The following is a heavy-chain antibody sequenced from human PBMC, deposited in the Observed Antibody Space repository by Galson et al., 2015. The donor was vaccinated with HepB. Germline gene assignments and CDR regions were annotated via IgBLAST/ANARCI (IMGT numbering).Heavy chain of an antibody. Sequence: SLRLSCAASGFTFNTFGMRWVRQAPGKGLEWVSAIGSRGDVAYYADSVKGRFIISRDNSRHTVDLQMNSLRAEDTAVYYCAKPGNCTTTRCTYYFDSWGQGTLVTVSS. CDR2: IGSRGDVA. CDR1: GFTFNTFG. J-gene: IGHJ4*02. CDR3: AKPGNCTTTRCTYYFDS. D-gene: IGHD2-8*01. V-gene: IGHV3-23*01.